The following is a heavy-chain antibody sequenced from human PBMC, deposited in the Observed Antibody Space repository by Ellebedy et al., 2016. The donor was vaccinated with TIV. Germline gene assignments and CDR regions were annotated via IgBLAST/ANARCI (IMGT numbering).Heavy chain of an antibody. D-gene: IGHD6-6*01. Sequence: SETLSLTCAVYGGSFSGYYWSWIRQPPGKGLEWIGEINHSGSTNYNPSLKSRVTISVDTSKNQFSLKLSSVTAADTAVYYCARGVWRRPLYYYYGMDVWGQGTTVTVSS. J-gene: IGHJ6*02. CDR1: GGSFSGYY. V-gene: IGHV4-34*01. CDR3: ARGVWRRPLYYYYGMDV. CDR2: INHSGST.